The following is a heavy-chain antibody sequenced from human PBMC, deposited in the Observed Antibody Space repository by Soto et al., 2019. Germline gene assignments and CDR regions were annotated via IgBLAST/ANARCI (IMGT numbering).Heavy chain of an antibody. V-gene: IGHV3-33*01. CDR3: AREGRGWYYGMDV. CDR2: IWYDGSNK. D-gene: IGHD2-15*01. CDR1: GFTFSSYG. J-gene: IGHJ6*02. Sequence: VGSLRLSCAASGFTFSSYGMHWVRQAPGKGLEWVAVIWYDGSNKYYADSVKGRFTISRDNSKNTLYLQMNSLRAEDTAVYYCAREGRGWYYGMDVWGQGTTVTVSS.